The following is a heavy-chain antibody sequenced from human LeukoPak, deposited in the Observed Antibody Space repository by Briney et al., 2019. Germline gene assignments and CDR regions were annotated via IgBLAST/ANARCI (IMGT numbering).Heavy chain of an antibody. Sequence: SETLSLTCTVSGGSISSSSYYWGWIWQPPGKGLEWIGSIYHSGSTYYNPSLKSRVTISVDTSKNQFSLKLSSVTAADTAVYYCARDHLPQLTSRWEPVDYWGQGTLVTVSS. CDR3: ARDHLPQLTSRWEPVDY. D-gene: IGHD1-26*01. CDR1: GGSISSSSYY. CDR2: IYHSGST. J-gene: IGHJ4*02. V-gene: IGHV4-39*07.